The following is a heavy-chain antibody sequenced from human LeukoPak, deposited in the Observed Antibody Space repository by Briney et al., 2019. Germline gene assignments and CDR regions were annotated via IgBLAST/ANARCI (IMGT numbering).Heavy chain of an antibody. V-gene: IGHV3-53*01. CDR1: DFTFISNY. CDR2: IHSNADT. J-gene: IGHJ4*02. Sequence: GGSLRLSCAASDFTFISNYMTWVRQVPGKGLECVSVIHSNADTYYAASVKGRFTISRDSSNHMLYLQMNSLRVEDTAVYYCTRGDAAMGEFWGQGTLVTVSS. D-gene: IGHD5-18*01. CDR3: TRGDAAMGEF.